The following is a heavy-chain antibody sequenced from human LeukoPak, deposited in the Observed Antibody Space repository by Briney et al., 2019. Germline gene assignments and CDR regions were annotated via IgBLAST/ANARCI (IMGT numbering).Heavy chain of an antibody. CDR2: INHSGST. CDR1: GGPFSGYY. J-gene: IGHJ4*02. Sequence: SETLSLTCAVYGGPFSGYYWSWIRQPPGKGLEWIGEINHSGSTNYNPSLKSRVTISVDTSKNQFSLKLSSVTAADTAVYYCARGGGILRLKNFDYWGQGTLVTVSS. CDR3: ARGGGILRLKNFDY. D-gene: IGHD2-15*01. V-gene: IGHV4-34*01.